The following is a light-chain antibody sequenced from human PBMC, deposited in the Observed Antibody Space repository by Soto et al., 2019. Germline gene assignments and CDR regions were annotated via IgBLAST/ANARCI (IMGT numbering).Light chain of an antibody. Sequence: DVQLTQSLSTLSASVGDRVSIPCRASQRISTCLAWYQQKTGEAPKLLIYAASTLYGGVPSRFSGSGSGTDFALTITSLQAEDFATYYCQQLRMYPSTFGGGTKVDIK. CDR2: AAS. J-gene: IGKJ4*01. V-gene: IGKV1-5*01. CDR1: QRISTC. CDR3: QQLRMYPST.